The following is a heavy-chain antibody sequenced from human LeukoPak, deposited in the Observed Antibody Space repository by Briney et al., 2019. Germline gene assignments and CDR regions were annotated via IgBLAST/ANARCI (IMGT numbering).Heavy chain of an antibody. CDR1: GASFSSFY. CDR3: ARGGCSSTSCYWRLDWFDP. Sequence: PSETLSLTCTVSGASFSSFYWNWIRQPAGKGLEWIGRIYTSGSTNYNPSLKSRVTMSVDTSKNQFSLKLRSVTAADTAVYYCARGGCSSTSCYWRLDWFDPRGQGILVTVSS. J-gene: IGHJ5*02. CDR2: IYTSGST. V-gene: IGHV4-4*07. D-gene: IGHD2-2*01.